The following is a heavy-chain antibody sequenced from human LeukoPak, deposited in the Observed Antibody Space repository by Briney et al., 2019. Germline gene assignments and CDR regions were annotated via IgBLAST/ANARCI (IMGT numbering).Heavy chain of an antibody. D-gene: IGHD3-22*01. CDR3: ARDFYDSSGYSCDY. J-gene: IGHJ4*02. CDR1: GFTFSSYA. Sequence: GGSLRLSCAASGFTFSSYAMHWVRQAPGKGLEWVAVISYDGSNKYYADSVKGRFTISRDNSKNTLYLQMNSLRAEDTAVYYCARDFYDSSGYSCDYWGQGTLVTVSS. V-gene: IGHV3-30-3*01. CDR2: ISYDGSNK.